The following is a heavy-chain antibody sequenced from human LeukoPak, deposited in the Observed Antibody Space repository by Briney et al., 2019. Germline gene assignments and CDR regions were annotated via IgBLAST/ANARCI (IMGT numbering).Heavy chain of an antibody. V-gene: IGHV3-15*01. D-gene: IGHD3-3*01. CDR3: SPWSGMDV. Sequence: GGSLRLSCAGSGFTFNNAWMSWVRQAPGKGLEWVGRIKSKSEGETIDYAAPVKGRFTISRDDSRSTLYLQMNSLKTEDSAVYYCSPWSGMDVWGHGTTVTVSS. CDR1: GFTFNNAW. J-gene: IGHJ6*02. CDR2: IKSKSEGETI.